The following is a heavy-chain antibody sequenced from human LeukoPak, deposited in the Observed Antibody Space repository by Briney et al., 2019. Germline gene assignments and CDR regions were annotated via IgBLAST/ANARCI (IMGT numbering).Heavy chain of an antibody. V-gene: IGHV1-69*13. CDR2: IIPIFGTA. Sequence: ASVKVSCTASRGTFSSYAISWVRQAPGQGLEWMGGIIPIFGTANYAQKFQGRVTITADESTSTAYMELSSLRSEDTAVYYCARDHGQWPLRADAFDIWGQGTMVTVSS. CDR3: ARDHGQWPLRADAFDI. D-gene: IGHD6-19*01. J-gene: IGHJ3*02. CDR1: RGTFSSYA.